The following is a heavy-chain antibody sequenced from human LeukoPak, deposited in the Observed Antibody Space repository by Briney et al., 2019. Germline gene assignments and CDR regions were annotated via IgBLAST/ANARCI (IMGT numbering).Heavy chain of an antibody. CDR2: INPNSGGT. CDR1: GYTFTGYY. J-gene: IGHJ6*03. Sequence: ASVKVSCKASGYTFTGYYMHWVRQAPGQGLEWMGWINPNSGGTNYAQKFQGRVTMTRDTSISTAYMELSRLRSDDTAVYYCARVSYYDSSGYYPYYYYYYMDVWGKGTTVTISS. D-gene: IGHD3-22*01. CDR3: ARVSYYDSSGYYPYYYYYYMDV. V-gene: IGHV1-2*02.